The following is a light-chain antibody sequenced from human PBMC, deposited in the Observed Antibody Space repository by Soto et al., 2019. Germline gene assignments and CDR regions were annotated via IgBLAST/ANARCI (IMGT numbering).Light chain of an antibody. V-gene: IGLV2-14*03. CDR3: RSYTSTSTLYV. CDR1: RSDIGGYTY. Sequence: QSALTQPASVSGSPGQSITISCTGTRSDIGGYTYVSWYQQYPGDVPKLIISDVSNRPSGISSRFSGSKSGNTASLTISGLQAEDEADYYCRSYTSTSTLYVFGTGTKVTVL. CDR2: DVS. J-gene: IGLJ1*01.